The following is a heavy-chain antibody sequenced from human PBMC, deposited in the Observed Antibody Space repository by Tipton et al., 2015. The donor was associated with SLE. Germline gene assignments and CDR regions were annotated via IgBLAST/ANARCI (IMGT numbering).Heavy chain of an antibody. J-gene: IGHJ6*03. D-gene: IGHD3-10*01. CDR2: IYHSGDT. CDR3: ARDHLPGGYYYYMDV. Sequence: TLSLTCRVSGFSISTSDFYWAWIRQPPGKGLEWIGSIYHSGDTFYNPSLKSRVTISVDTSKNQFSLKVNSVTAADTAVYYCARDHLPGGYYYYMDVWGKGTTVNVSS. V-gene: IGHV4-38-2*02. CDR1: GFSISTSDFY.